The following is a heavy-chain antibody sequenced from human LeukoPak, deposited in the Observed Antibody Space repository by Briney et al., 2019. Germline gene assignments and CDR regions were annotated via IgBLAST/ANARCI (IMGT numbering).Heavy chain of an antibody. CDR3: ARHYCSGDNCYYFDY. Sequence: SETLSLTCTVSGGSISSYYWSWIRQPPGEGLEWIGYIYYSGNTNYNPSLESRVTISVDTSKNQFPLKLSSVTAADTAVYYCARHYCSGDNCYYFDYWGQGALVTVSS. J-gene: IGHJ4*02. D-gene: IGHD2-15*01. CDR1: GGSISSYY. CDR2: IYYSGNT. V-gene: IGHV4-59*01.